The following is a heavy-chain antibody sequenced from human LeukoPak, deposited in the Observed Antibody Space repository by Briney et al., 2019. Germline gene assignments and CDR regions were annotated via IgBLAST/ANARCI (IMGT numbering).Heavy chain of an antibody. CDR2: INPNSGGT. Sequence: ASVKVSGKASGYTVTRYHLHGVRQAPGQGLEWMGRINPNSGGTNYAQKFQGRVTMTRDTSVNTAYMELSSLRSDDTAVYYCARGRADRYNWSDGPDYWGQGTLVTVSS. J-gene: IGHJ4*02. D-gene: IGHD1-20*01. CDR3: ARGRADRYNWSDGPDY. CDR1: GYTVTRYH. V-gene: IGHV1-2*06.